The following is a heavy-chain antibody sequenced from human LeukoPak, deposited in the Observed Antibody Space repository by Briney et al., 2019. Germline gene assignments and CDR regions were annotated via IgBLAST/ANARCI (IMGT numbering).Heavy chain of an antibody. Sequence: GGSLRLSCAASGFTFSSYSMNGVRQAPGKGLEWVSYISSSSSTIYYADSVKGRFTISRDNAKNSLYLQMNSLRAEDTAVYYCARVNYGSGSPTFDYWGQGTLVTVSS. CDR2: ISSSSSTI. V-gene: IGHV3-48*01. CDR3: ARVNYGSGSPTFDY. D-gene: IGHD3-10*01. J-gene: IGHJ4*02. CDR1: GFTFSSYS.